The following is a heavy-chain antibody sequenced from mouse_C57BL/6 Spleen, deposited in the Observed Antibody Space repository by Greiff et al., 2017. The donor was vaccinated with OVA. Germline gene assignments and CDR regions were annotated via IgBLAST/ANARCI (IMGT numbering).Heavy chain of an antibody. CDR3: ARDGDYDVRGAMDY. J-gene: IGHJ4*01. CDR2: ISYDGSN. V-gene: IGHV3-6*01. Sequence: EVQVVESGPGLVKPSQSLSLTCSVTGYSITSGYYWNWIRQFPGNKLEWMGYISYDGSNNYNPSLKNRNSITRDTAKNQFFLKLNSVTTEDTATYYCARDGDYDVRGAMDYWGQGTSVTVSS. D-gene: IGHD2-4*01. CDR1: GYSITSGYY.